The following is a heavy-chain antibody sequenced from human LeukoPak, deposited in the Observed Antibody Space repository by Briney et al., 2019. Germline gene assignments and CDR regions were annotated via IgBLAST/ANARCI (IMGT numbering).Heavy chain of an antibody. D-gene: IGHD3-22*01. J-gene: IGHJ3*02. V-gene: IGHV4-4*02. CDR1: GGSISSSNW. CDR3: ARDRAPYYDSSGHSDAFDI. Sequence: PSGTLSLTCAVSGGSISSSNWWSWVRQPPGKGLEGIGEIYHSGSSNYNPSLKSRVTISVDKSKNQFSLKLSSVTAADTAVYYCARDRAPYYDSSGHSDAFDIWGQGTMVTVSS. CDR2: IYHSGSS.